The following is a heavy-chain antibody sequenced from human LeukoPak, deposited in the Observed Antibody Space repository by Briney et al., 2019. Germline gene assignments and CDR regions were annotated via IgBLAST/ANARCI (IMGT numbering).Heavy chain of an antibody. CDR2: RNHRGSS. D-gene: IGHD6-19*01. Sequence: GSLRLSCVGSGFTFSAYGMNWLRQAPGKGLEWIGERNHRGSSYFNPSFESRVTISLDMSRKQFSLNLTSVTAADTAFYYCARGSGSYSGAADYWGQGTLVTVSS. CDR1: GFTFSAYG. CDR3: ARGSGSYSGAADY. J-gene: IGHJ4*02. V-gene: IGHV4-34*01.